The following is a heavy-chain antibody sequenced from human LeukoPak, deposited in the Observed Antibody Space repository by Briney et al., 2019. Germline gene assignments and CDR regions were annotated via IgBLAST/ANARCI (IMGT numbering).Heavy chain of an antibody. J-gene: IGHJ5*02. CDR3: ARGSYSSSWYNWFDP. Sequence: GGSLRLSCAASGFTFSSYWMSWVRQPPGKGLEWVANIKQDGSEKYYVDSVKGRFTISRDNAKNSLYLQMNSLRAEDTAVYYCARGSYSSSWYNWFDPWGQGTLVTVSS. CDR1: GFTFSSYW. D-gene: IGHD6-13*01. V-gene: IGHV3-7*01. CDR2: IKQDGSEK.